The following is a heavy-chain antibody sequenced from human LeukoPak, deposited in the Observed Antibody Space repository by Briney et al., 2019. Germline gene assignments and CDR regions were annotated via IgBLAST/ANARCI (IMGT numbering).Heavy chain of an antibody. CDR1: GYSFTSYW. Sequence: GESLRISCKGSGYSFTSYWISWVRQVPGKGLEWMGRIDPSDSYTNYSPSFQGHVTISADKSISTAYLQWSSLKASDTAMYYCARSLGSGWTSDAFDIWGKGTMVTVSS. D-gene: IGHD6-19*01. V-gene: IGHV5-10-1*01. CDR2: IDPSDSYT. J-gene: IGHJ3*02. CDR3: ARSLGSGWTSDAFDI.